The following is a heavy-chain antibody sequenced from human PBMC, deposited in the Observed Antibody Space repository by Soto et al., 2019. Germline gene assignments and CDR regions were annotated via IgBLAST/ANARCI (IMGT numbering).Heavy chain of an antibody. CDR2: IIPIFGTA. CDR1: GGTFSSYA. V-gene: IGHV1-69*13. D-gene: IGHD1-20*01. CDR3: ARPTITGTTAIYYYYGMDV. Sequence: SVKVSCKASGGTFSSYAISWVRQAPGQGLEWMGGIIPIFGTANYAQKFQGRVTITADESTSTAYMELSSLRSEDTAVYYCARPTITGTTAIYYYYGMDVWGQGTTVTVSS. J-gene: IGHJ6*02.